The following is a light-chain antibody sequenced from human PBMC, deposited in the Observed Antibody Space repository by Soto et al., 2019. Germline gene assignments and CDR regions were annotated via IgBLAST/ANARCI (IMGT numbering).Light chain of an antibody. CDR2: DAS. CDR1: QSVSSY. CDR3: QQRSNWYT. J-gene: IGKJ2*01. Sequence: EIVLTQSPATLSLSPGERATLSCRASQSVSSYLALYQQKPGKAPRLLIYDASNRATGIPARFSGSGSGTDFTLTISSLEPEDFAVYYCQQRSNWYTFGQGTKLEIK. V-gene: IGKV3-11*01.